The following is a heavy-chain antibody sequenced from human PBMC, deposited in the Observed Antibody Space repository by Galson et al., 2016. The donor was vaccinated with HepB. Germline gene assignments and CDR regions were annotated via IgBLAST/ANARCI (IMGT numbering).Heavy chain of an antibody. V-gene: IGHV3-23*01. J-gene: IGHJ4*02. CDR2: INVNGETT. CDR1: GFSISSYA. CDR3: AGGTAWHHFNF. D-gene: IGHD1-26*01. Sequence: SLRLSCAASGFSISSYAMRWVRQAPGKGLEWVPSINVNGETTYYADSVKGRFTISRDNSKITLYLQMSSLRVEDAAIYFCAGGTAWHHFNFWGQGSLVIVSS.